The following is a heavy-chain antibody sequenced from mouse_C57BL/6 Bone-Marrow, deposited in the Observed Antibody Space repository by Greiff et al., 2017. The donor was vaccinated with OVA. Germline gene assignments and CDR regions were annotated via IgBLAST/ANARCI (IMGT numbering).Heavy chain of an antibody. CDR3: ARSGGSMVTSYAMDY. Sequence: QVQLQQSGAELLKPGASVKLSCKATGYTFTGYWIEWVKQRPGHGLEWIGEILPGSGSTNYNEKFKGKATFTADTSSSTAYMQLSSLTTEDSAIYYCARSGGSMVTSYAMDYWGQGTSVTVSS. D-gene: IGHD2-1*01. CDR1: GYTFTGYW. J-gene: IGHJ4*01. V-gene: IGHV1-9*01. CDR2: ILPGSGST.